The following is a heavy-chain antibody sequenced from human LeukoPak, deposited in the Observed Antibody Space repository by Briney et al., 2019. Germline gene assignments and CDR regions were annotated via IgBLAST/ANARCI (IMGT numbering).Heavy chain of an antibody. Sequence: SETLSLTCAVYGGSFSGYYWSWIRQPPGKGPEWIGEINHSGSTNYNPSLKSRVTISVDTSKNQFSLKLSSVTAADTAVYYCARGKYTNWFDPWGRGTLVTVSS. CDR1: GGSFSGYY. CDR3: ARGKYTNWFDP. V-gene: IGHV4-34*01. D-gene: IGHD6-6*01. J-gene: IGHJ5*02. CDR2: INHSGST.